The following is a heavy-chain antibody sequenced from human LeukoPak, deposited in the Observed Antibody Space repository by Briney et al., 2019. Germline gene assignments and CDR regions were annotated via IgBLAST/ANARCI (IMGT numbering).Heavy chain of an antibody. V-gene: IGHV1-69*05. CDR1: GGTFSSYA. J-gene: IGHJ4*02. CDR2: IIPIFGTA. D-gene: IGHD2-21*02. CDR3: ARDCPSCSNGLCGGDCYSGY. Sequence: ASVKVSCKASGGTFSSYAISWVRQAPGQGLEWMGGIIPIFGTANYAQKLQGRVTMTTDTSTSTAYMELRSLRSDDTAVYYCARDCPSCSNGLCGGDCYSGYWGQGTLVTVSS.